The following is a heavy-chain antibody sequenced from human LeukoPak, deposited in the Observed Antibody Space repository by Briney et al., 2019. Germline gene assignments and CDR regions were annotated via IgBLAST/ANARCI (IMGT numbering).Heavy chain of an antibody. J-gene: IGHJ4*02. D-gene: IGHD2-2*02. CDR3: ASDIVVVPAAITVFDY. CDR2: ISGSGGST. V-gene: IGHV3-23*01. Sequence: QSGGSLRLSCAASGFTFSSYAMSWVRQAPGKGLEWVSAISGSGGSTYYADSVKGRFTISRDNSKNTLYLQMNSLRAEDTAVYYCASDIVVVPAAITVFDYWGQGTLVTVSS. CDR1: GFTFSSYA.